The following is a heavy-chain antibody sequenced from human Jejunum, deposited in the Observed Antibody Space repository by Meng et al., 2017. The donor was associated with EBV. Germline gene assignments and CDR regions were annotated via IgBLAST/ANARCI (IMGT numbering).Heavy chain of an antibody. Sequence: GEGMEWVSYISASGDILSYAGSVKGRFTISCGTANNSLYLQLNNLRSEVTAIYYCVRGEGGNHYYPVRYWGQGTLVTVSS. J-gene: IGHJ4*02. V-gene: IGHV3-11*01. CDR2: ISASGDIL. D-gene: IGHD3-22*01. CDR3: VRGEGGNHYYPVRY.